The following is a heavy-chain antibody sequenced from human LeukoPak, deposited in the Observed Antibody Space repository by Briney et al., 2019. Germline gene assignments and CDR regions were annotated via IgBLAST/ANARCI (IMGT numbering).Heavy chain of an antibody. D-gene: IGHD1-26*01. J-gene: IGHJ4*02. Sequence: GGSLRLSCAASGFTFSSYGMHWVRQAPGKGLEWVAVISYDGSNKYYADSVKGRFTISRDNSKNTLYLQMNSLRAEDTAVYYCAKDHGGSYHLTYYSDYWGQGTLVTVSS. CDR1: GFTFSSYG. V-gene: IGHV3-30*18. CDR3: AKDHGGSYHLTYYSDY. CDR2: ISYDGSNK.